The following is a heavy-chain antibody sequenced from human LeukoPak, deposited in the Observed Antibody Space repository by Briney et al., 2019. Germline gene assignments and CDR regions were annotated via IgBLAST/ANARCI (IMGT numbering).Heavy chain of an antibody. CDR3: ARVVAAGRDWYFDL. Sequence: PGGSLRLSCAASGFTFSSYAMSWVRQAPGKGLEWVSAISGSGGSTYYADSVKGRFTISRDNSRNTLYLQINNLRPEDTAVYSCARVVAAGRDWYFDLWGRGTLVTVSS. J-gene: IGHJ2*01. D-gene: IGHD5-12*01. V-gene: IGHV3-23*01. CDR1: GFTFSSYA. CDR2: ISGSGGST.